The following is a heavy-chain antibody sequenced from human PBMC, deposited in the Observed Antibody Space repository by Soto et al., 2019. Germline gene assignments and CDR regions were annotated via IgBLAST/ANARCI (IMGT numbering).Heavy chain of an antibody. CDR1: GFTSSNYA. Sequence: EVQLLESGGGLVQPGGSVRLSCAASGFTSSNYAMSWVRQAPGRGLEWVSGISGSGDLTYYADSVKGRFTISRDNSENMVYLQMNSLRAEDTAVYYCAKDRTITMIVVPHAFDIWGPGTMVTVSS. J-gene: IGHJ3*02. D-gene: IGHD3-22*01. CDR3: AKDRTITMIVVPHAFDI. V-gene: IGHV3-23*01. CDR2: ISGSGDLT.